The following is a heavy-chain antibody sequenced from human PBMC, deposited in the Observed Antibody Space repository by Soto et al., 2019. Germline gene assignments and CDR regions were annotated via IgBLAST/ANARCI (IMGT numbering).Heavy chain of an antibody. J-gene: IGHJ4*02. V-gene: IGHV3-7*05. Sequence: PGGSLRLSCAASGFTFSSYGMHWVRQAPGKGLEWVANIKQDGSEKYYVDSVKGRFTISRDNAKNSLYLQMNSLRAEDTAVYYCAREGEGYNWNYVPYWGQGTLVTVSS. CDR3: AREGEGYNWNYVPY. D-gene: IGHD1-20*01. CDR1: GFTFSSYG. CDR2: IKQDGSEK.